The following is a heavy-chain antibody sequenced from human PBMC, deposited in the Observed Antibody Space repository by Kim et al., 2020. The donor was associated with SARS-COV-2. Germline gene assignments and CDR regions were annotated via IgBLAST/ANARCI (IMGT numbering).Heavy chain of an antibody. D-gene: IGHD6-19*01. CDR2: FDPEDGET. J-gene: IGHJ6*02. V-gene: IGHV1-24*01. CDR3: ATSGAVAGTVYYYYYGMDV. Sequence: ASVKVSCKVSGYTLTELSMHWVRQAPGKGLEWMGGFDPEDGETIYAQKFQGRVTMTEDTSTDTAYMELRSLRSEDTAVYYCATSGAVAGTVYYYYYGMDVWGQGTTVTVSS. CDR1: GYTLTELS.